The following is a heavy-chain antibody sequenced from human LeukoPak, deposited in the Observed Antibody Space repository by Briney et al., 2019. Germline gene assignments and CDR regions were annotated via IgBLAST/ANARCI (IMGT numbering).Heavy chain of an antibody. CDR2: ISDNGRST. CDR3: AKDVRPGGGGMDV. V-gene: IGHV3-23*01. Sequence: PGGSVRLSCAASGFTFRTLAMNWVGQAPEKGLEWVSTISDNGRSTHYADSVKGRFTISRDNSKNTLDLQMNSLKAEDTAIYYCAKDVRPGGGGMDVYGQGTTVSLSS. D-gene: IGHD3-10*02. J-gene: IGHJ6*02. CDR1: GFTFRTLA.